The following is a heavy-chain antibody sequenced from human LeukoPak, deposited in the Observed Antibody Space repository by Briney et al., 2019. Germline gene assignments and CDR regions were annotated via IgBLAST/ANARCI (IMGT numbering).Heavy chain of an antibody. Sequence: GGSLRLSCAASGFTFISYWLTWVRQAPGKGLEWVANIKQDGSEKYYVGSVKGRFTISRDNAKNSLYLQMNSLRAKDTAVYYCARVQRGYSYNPLGYYYYYMDVWGKGTTVTVSS. D-gene: IGHD5-18*01. CDR2: IKQDGSEK. CDR3: ARVQRGYSYNPLGYYYYYMDV. V-gene: IGHV3-7*01. J-gene: IGHJ6*03. CDR1: GFTFISYW.